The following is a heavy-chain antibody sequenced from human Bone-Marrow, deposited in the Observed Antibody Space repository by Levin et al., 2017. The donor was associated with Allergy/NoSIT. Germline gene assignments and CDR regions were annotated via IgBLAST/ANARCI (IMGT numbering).Heavy chain of an antibody. CDR3: AKDYGNPGYQGMDV. J-gene: IGHJ6*02. CDR2: IYTTGYT. CDR1: GGSISGYY. D-gene: IGHD1-14*01. Sequence: SETLSLTCSVSGGSISGYYWAWIRQPAGKGLEWVGRIYTTGYTNYNPSLQNRVTMSMDTSKNQLSLKMTSVTAADTAVYYCAKDYGNPGYQGMDVWGQGTTVTVS. V-gene: IGHV4-4*07.